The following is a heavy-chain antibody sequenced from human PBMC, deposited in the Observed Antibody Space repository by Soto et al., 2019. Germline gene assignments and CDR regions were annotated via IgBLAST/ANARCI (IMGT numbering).Heavy chain of an antibody. CDR3: ARGDSNDAFDI. D-gene: IGHD3-22*01. V-gene: IGHV3-30*04. CDR1: GFTFSRYA. J-gene: IGHJ3*02. Sequence: GGSLRLSCAASGFTFSRYALHWVRQAPGKGLEWVALISYDGSRKFYADSVKGRFTVSRDNSNNTLLLQMSSLRVEDTAVYYCARGDSNDAFDIWGQGTMVTVSS. CDR2: ISYDGSRK.